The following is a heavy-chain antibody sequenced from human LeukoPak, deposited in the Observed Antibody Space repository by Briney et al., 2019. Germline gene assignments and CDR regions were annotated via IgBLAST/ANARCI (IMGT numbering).Heavy chain of an antibody. CDR2: ISAYNGNT. Sequence: GASVKVSCKASGYTFTSYGISWVRQAPGQGLEWMGWISAYNGNTNHAQKLQGRVTMTTDTSTSTAYMELRSLRSDDTAVYYCARNQILARWTYYYDSSGYYYGGFDPWGQGTLVTVSS. J-gene: IGHJ5*02. CDR1: GYTFTSYG. D-gene: IGHD3-22*01. CDR3: ARNQILARWTYYYDSSGYYYGGFDP. V-gene: IGHV1-18*01.